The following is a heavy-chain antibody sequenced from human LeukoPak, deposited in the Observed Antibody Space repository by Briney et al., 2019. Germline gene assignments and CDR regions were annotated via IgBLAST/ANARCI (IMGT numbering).Heavy chain of an antibody. V-gene: IGHV1-46*01. CDR2: INPSGGST. Sequence: GASVKVSCKASGYTFTSYFMHWVRQAPGQGLEWMGIINPSGGSTSYAQKFQGRVTMTRDTSTSTVYMDLISPRSDDTAVYYCARDRELYSSSWYDLYYYYYGMDVWGQGTTVTVSS. J-gene: IGHJ6*02. D-gene: IGHD6-13*01. CDR3: ARDRELYSSSWYDLYYYYYGMDV. CDR1: GYTFTSYF.